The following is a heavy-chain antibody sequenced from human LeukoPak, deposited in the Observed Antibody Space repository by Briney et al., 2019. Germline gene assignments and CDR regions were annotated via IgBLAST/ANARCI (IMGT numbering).Heavy chain of an antibody. V-gene: IGHV3-30*03. Sequence: GGSLRLSCAASGFTFSSYGMHWVRQAPGKGLEWVAVISYDGSNKYYADSVKGRFTISRDNSKNTLYLQMNSLRAEDTAVYYCASIAARLFDYWGQGTLVTVSS. CDR3: ASIAARLFDY. D-gene: IGHD6-6*01. CDR1: GFTFSSYG. J-gene: IGHJ4*02. CDR2: ISYDGSNK.